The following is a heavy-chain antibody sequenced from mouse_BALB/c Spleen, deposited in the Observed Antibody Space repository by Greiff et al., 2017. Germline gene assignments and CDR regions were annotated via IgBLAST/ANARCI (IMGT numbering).Heavy chain of an antibody. CDR2: IYPYNGGT. Sequence: DVKLQESGPELVKPGASVKISCKASGYTFTDYNMHWVKQSHGKSLEWIGYIYPYNGGTGYNQKFKSKATLTVDNSSSTAYMELRSLTSEDSAVYYCARGGLLRYAMDYWGQGTSVTVSS. D-gene: IGHD2-3*01. CDR1: GYTFTDYN. V-gene: IGHV1S29*02. J-gene: IGHJ4*01. CDR3: ARGGLLRYAMDY.